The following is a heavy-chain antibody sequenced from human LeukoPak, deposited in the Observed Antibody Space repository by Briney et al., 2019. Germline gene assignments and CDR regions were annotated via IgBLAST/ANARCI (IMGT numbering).Heavy chain of an antibody. D-gene: IGHD3-10*01. V-gene: IGHV3-21*01. Sequence: GGSLRLSCAASGFTLSSYSMNWVRQAPGKGLEWVSSISSSSSYIYYADSVKGRFTISRDNAKNSLYLQINSLRAEDTAVYYCARVGMVRGVIIMSFDYWGQGTLVTVSS. CDR2: ISSSSSYI. CDR3: ARVGMVRGVIIMSFDY. CDR1: GFTLSSYS. J-gene: IGHJ4*02.